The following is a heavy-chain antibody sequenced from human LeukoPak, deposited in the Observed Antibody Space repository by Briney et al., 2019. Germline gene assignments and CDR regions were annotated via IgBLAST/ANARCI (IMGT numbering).Heavy chain of an antibody. V-gene: IGHV3-74*01. Sequence: PGGSLRLSCAASGFTLSSYWMHWVRQAPGKGLVWVSRINTDGSSTSYADSVKGRFTISRDNSKNTLYLQMNSLRAEDTAVYYCATSPLVADYWGQGTLVTVSS. D-gene: IGHD3-16*01. CDR3: ATSPLVADY. CDR1: GFTLSSYW. J-gene: IGHJ4*02. CDR2: INTDGSST.